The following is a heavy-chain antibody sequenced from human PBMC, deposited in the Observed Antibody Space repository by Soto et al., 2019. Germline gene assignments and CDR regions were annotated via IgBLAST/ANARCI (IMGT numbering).Heavy chain of an antibody. J-gene: IGHJ4*02. CDR2: TYYSGST. Sequence: SETLSLTCTVSGGSISSYYWSWIRQPPGKGLEWIGYTYYSGSTNYNPSLKSRVTISVDTSKNQFSLKLSSVTAADTAVYYCARRYGWNFDYWGQGTLVTVSS. CDR3: ARRYGWNFDY. D-gene: IGHD6-19*01. CDR1: GGSISSYY. V-gene: IGHV4-59*08.